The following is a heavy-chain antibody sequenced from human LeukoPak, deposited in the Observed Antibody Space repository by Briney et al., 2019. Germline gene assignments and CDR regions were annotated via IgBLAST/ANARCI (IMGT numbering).Heavy chain of an antibody. CDR1: GFTFSSYW. D-gene: IGHD3-16*01. Sequence: GGSLRLSCAAPGFTFSSYWMHWVREGLGTGGVWGSRIGSDGSSTDYAVSVRGRFTISRENAKNMLYLQMNSLRAEDTAVYYCARTRTLPIAGGFHTWGQGSLVTVSS. CDR3: ARTRTLPIAGGFHT. CDR2: IGSDGSST. J-gene: IGHJ5*02. V-gene: IGHV3-74*01.